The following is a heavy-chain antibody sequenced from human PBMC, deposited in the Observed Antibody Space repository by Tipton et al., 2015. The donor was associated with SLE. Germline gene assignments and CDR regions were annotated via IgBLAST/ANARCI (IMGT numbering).Heavy chain of an antibody. V-gene: IGHV4-61*01. CDR3: ARGRLGDSQHHFDY. J-gene: IGHJ4*02. CDR2: IYYSGST. Sequence: TLSLTCTVSGGSVSSPIDYWSWIRQSPGKGLEWIGYIYYSGSTNYNPSLKSRVTISVDTSKNQFSLKVSSVTAADTAVYYCARGRLGDSQHHFDYWGQGTLVTVSS. D-gene: IGHD1-26*01. CDR1: GGSVSSPIDY.